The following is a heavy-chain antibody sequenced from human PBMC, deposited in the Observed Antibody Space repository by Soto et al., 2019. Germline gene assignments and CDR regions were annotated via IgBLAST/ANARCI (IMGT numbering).Heavy chain of an antibody. V-gene: IGHV3-43*01. CDR2: GGST. Sequence: GGSTYYADSVKGRFTISGDNSKNSLYLQMNSLRTDDTALYYCAKDVIAARPYYYFGLDVWGQGTTVTVSS. CDR3: AKDVIAARPYYYFGLDV. D-gene: IGHD6-6*01. J-gene: IGHJ6*02.